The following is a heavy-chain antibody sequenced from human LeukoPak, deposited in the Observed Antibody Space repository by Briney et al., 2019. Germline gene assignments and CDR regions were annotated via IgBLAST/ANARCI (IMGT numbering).Heavy chain of an antibody. CDR3: ARAHLHYGDSIHDLDY. D-gene: IGHD4-17*01. J-gene: IGHJ4*02. CDR2: IHPSGGST. CDR1: GYTFTSYY. V-gene: IGHV1-46*01. Sequence: ASVKVPCKASGYTFTSYYMHWVRQAPGQGLEWMGIIHPSGGSTSYAQKLQGRVTMTRDTSTSTVYMELSSLRSEDTAVYYCARAHLHYGDSIHDLDYWGQGTLVTVSS.